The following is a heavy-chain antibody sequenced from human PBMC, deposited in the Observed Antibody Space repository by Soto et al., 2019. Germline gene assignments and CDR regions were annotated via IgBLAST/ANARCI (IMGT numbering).Heavy chain of an antibody. CDR2: IYYSGST. CDR3: ARRWGAAFDY. CDR1: GGSISSYY. Sequence: QVQLQESGPGLVKPSETLSLTCTVSGGSISSYYWSWIRQPPGKGLEWIGYIYYSGSTNYNPSLXRXVXISXDTSNNQFSLKLSSVTAADTAVYYCARRWGAAFDYWGQGTLVTVSS. J-gene: IGHJ4*02. V-gene: IGHV4-59*08. D-gene: IGHD1-26*01.